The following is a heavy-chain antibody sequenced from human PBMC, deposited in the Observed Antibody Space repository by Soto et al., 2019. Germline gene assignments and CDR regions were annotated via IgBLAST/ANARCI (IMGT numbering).Heavy chain of an antibody. Sequence: QLVESGGGLVQPGGFVRLSCAASGFTVSSNYMIWVRQAPGRGLEWISVIYTDGGTRYADSVQGRFTISRDTSRNTVYLYMDSLRVEDTAVYFCARAEVDMPTPWGQGTLVTVSA. CDR3: ARAEVDMPTP. CDR1: GFTVSSNY. D-gene: IGHD2-15*01. J-gene: IGHJ4*02. V-gene: IGHV3-66*01. CDR2: IYTDGGT.